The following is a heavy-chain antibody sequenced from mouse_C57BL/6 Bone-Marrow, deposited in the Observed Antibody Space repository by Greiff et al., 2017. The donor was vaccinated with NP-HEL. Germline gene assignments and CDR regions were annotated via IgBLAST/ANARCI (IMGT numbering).Heavy chain of an antibody. V-gene: IGHV1-54*01. CDR3: ARYEGYGNYSWFAY. CDR1: GYAFTNYL. Sequence: QVQLKESGAELVRPGTSVKVSCKASGYAFTNYLIEWVKQRPGQGLEWIGVINPGSGGTNYNEKFKGKATLTADKSSSTAYMQLSSLTSEDSAVYFCARYEGYGNYSWFAYWGQGTLVTVSA. J-gene: IGHJ3*01. D-gene: IGHD2-1*01. CDR2: INPGSGGT.